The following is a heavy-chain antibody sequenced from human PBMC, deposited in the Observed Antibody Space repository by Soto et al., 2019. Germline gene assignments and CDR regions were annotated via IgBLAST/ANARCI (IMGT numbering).Heavy chain of an antibody. V-gene: IGHV3-23*04. CDR1: GFIFGDHV. J-gene: IGHJ5*02. Sequence: EVQLVESGGRLVQRGGSLRLSCSGSGFIFGDHVMDWVRQAPGKGLEWVAGISGSGNSPFFRDSVKGRFTISRDNAKNMLYLQMNSLRVEDTAVYYCARDFWNQNHFYPWGQGTLVTVSS. CDR3: ARDFWNQNHFYP. CDR2: ISGSGNSP. D-gene: IGHD3-3*01.